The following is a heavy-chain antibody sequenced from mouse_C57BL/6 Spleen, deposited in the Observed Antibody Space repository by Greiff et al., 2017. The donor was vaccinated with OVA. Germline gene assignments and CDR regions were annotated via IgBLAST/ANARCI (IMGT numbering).Heavy chain of an antibody. D-gene: IGHD2-4*01. CDR2: IYPGSGST. CDR3: ARSSTIYYDYDGGFAY. Sequence: QVQLQQPGAELVKPGASVKMSCKASGYTFTSYWITWVKQRPGQGLEWIGDIYPGSGSTNYNEKFKSKATLTVDTSSSTAYMQLSSLTSEDSAVYYCARSSTIYYDYDGGFAYWGQGTLVTVSA. J-gene: IGHJ3*01. V-gene: IGHV1-55*01. CDR1: GYTFTSYW.